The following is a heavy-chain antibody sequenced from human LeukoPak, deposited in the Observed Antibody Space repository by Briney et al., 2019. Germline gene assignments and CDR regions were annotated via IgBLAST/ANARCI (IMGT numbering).Heavy chain of an antibody. CDR3: ARFLMVRGVSI. CDR2: IYYSGST. J-gene: IGHJ4*02. D-gene: IGHD3-10*01. V-gene: IGHV4-59*08. Sequence: SETLSLTCTVSGGSISSYYWSWIRQPPGKGLEWIGYIYYSGSTNYNPSLKSRVTISVDTSKNQFSLKLSSVTAADTAVYYCARFLMVRGVSIWGQGNLVTVSS. CDR1: GGSISSYY.